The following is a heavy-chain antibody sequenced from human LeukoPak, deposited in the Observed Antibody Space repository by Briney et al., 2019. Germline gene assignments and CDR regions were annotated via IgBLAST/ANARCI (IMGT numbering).Heavy chain of an antibody. Sequence: GESLKISCKGSGYSFTSYWIAWVRQMPGKGLEWMGIIYPGDSDTKYNPSFQGQVTISADKSIGSAYLQWRSLKASDTAMYYCARHPRYGGSLRFGAGLPAAPDAFDIWGQGTMVSV. CDR2: IYPGDSDT. J-gene: IGHJ3*02. D-gene: IGHD4-23*01. CDR1: GYSFTSYW. V-gene: IGHV5-51*01. CDR3: ARHPRYGGSLRFGAGLPAAPDAFDI.